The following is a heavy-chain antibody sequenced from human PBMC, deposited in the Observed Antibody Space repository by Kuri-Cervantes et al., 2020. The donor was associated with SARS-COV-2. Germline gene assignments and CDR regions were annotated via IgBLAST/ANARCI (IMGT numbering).Heavy chain of an antibody. V-gene: IGHV3-23*01. CDR1: GFTFTTYA. CDR3: AKSPPDSITNYLCYFDL. Sequence: GESLKISCAASGFTFTTYALTWVRQAPGERLEWVSAITGGDESTFYADSVKGRFTIYRDNSKNTLYLQMNSLRVEDSALYFCAKSPPDSITNYLCYFDLWGQGTLVTVSS. D-gene: IGHD1-7*01. J-gene: IGHJ4*02. CDR2: ITGGDEST.